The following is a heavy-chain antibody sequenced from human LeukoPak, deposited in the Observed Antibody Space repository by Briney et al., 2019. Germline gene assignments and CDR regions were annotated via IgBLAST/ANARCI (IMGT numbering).Heavy chain of an antibody. CDR1: WYIFTSYL. Sequence: GGSLKISCKGSWYIFTSYLLGWGPQVPGEGLEWMGIIYPGDSDTRYSPSFQGQVTISADKSISTAYLQWSNLKASDTAMYYCARRGLGYWGQGTLVTVSS. CDR3: ARRGLGY. V-gene: IGHV5-51*01. D-gene: IGHD3/OR15-3a*01. J-gene: IGHJ4*02. CDR2: IYPGDSDT.